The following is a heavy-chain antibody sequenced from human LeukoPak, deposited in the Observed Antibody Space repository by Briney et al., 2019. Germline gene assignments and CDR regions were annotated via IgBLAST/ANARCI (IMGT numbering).Heavy chain of an antibody. D-gene: IGHD6-19*01. Sequence: PGGSPRLSCAASGFTFSSYWMHWVRQTPGKGLVWVSLIDSDGSGPTYADSVKGRFTISRDNSKNTLYLQMNSLRAEDTAVYYCVRDSIAVTGDFDFWGQGTLVTVSS. V-gene: IGHV3-74*01. CDR3: VRDSIAVTGDFDF. J-gene: IGHJ4*02. CDR1: GFTFSSYW. CDR2: IDSDGSGP.